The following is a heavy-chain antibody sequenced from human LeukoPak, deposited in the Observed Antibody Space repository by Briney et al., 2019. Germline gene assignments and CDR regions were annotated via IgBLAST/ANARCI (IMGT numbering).Heavy chain of an antibody. CDR2: INHSGST. J-gene: IGHJ4*02. D-gene: IGHD4-17*01. Sequence: SETLSLTCAVYGGSFSGYYWSWIRQPPGKGLEWIGEINHSGSTNYNPSLKSRVTISVDTSMNQFSLKLSSVTAADTAVYYCARDRDGDYAFDYWGQGTLVTVSS. V-gene: IGHV4-34*01. CDR1: GGSFSGYY. CDR3: ARDRDGDYAFDY.